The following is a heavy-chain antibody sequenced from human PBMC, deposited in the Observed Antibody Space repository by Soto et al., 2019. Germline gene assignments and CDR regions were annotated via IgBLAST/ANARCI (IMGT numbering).Heavy chain of an antibody. J-gene: IGHJ5*02. D-gene: IGHD3-3*01. CDR3: ATRITVFGLLIPPFDP. V-gene: IGHV4-34*01. Sequence: SETLSLTCAVYGGSFSDYYWNWIRQPPGKGLEWIGEINHSGSTNYNFNPSLKSRVTISVDTSKNQFSLRLSSVTAADTAIYYXATRITVFGLLIPPFDPWGQGTQVTVSS. CDR1: GGSFSDYY. CDR2: INHSGST.